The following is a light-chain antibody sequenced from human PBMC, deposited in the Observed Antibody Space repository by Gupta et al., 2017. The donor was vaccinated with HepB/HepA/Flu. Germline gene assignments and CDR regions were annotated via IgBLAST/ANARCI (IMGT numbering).Light chain of an antibody. CDR3: QQYNSWPPGDT. V-gene: IGKV3-15*01. J-gene: IGKJ2*01. CDR2: GAS. CDR1: PNIRSN. Sequence: EIVVTQSPPTLPVSPGAGATLSCRASPNIRSNLAWYQQQHGQAPRLLINGASIRATGIPARCSGSGSGTEFTLTIGSMQSEDFAVYYCQQYNSWPPGDTFGQGTKLEIK.